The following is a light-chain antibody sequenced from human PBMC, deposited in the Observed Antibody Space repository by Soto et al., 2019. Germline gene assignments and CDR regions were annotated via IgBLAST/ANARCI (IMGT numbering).Light chain of an antibody. Sequence: QSALTQPASVSGSPGQSITISCTGTSSDVGRYNYVSWYQQHPGKAPKLIIYDVSQWPSGASRRFSGSKSGNTASLTIYRLQPEDEADYYCSSYGGGATFYVFGTGTKVTVL. CDR1: SSDVGRYNY. J-gene: IGLJ1*01. V-gene: IGLV2-23*02. CDR2: DVS. CDR3: SSYGGGATFYV.